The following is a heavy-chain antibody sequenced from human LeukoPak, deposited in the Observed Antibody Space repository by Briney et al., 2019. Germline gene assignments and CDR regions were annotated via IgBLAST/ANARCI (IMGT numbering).Heavy chain of an antibody. Sequence: PSETLSLTCAVYGGSFSGYYWSWIRQPPGKGLEWIGEINHSGSTNYNPSLKSRVTISVDTSKNQFSLKLSSVTAADMAVYYCARGYSSSWYVRRWYFDLWGRGTLVTVSS. CDR3: ARGYSSSWYVRRWYFDL. D-gene: IGHD6-13*01. CDR1: GGSFSGYY. CDR2: INHSGST. J-gene: IGHJ2*01. V-gene: IGHV4-34*01.